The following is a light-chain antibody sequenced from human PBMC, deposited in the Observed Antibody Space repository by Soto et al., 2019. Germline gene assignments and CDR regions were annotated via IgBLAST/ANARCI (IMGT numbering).Light chain of an antibody. J-gene: IGKJ2*01. CDR2: AAS. CDR3: QQSYSIPYT. Sequence: DIQMTQSPFSLSASVGDRVTLSCRASQRISTYLNWYQQRPGKAPRLLIYAASSLQSGVPWRFSGAGSGTDFSLTISSLQPEDVATYYRQQSYSIPYTLGQGTKLEIK. V-gene: IGKV1-39*01. CDR1: QRISTY.